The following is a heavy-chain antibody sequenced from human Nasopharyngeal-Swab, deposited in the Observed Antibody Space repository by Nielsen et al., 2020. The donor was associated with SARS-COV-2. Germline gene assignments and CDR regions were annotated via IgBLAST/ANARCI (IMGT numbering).Heavy chain of an antibody. CDR3: AIVADYYYYYYYMDV. CDR1: GGSISSYY. V-gene: IGHV4-59*01. CDR2: IYYSGST. J-gene: IGHJ6*03. Sequence: SETLSLTCTVSGGSISSYYWSWIRQPPGKGLGWIGYIYYSGSTNYNPSLKSRVTISVDTSKNQFSLKLSSVTAADTAVYYCAIVADYYYYYYYMDVWGKGTTVTVSS.